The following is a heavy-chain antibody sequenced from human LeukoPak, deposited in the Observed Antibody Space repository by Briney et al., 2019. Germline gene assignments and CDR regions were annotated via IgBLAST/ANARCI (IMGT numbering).Heavy chain of an antibody. CDR1: GFTFSSYA. Sequence: PGGSLRLSCAASGFTFSSYAMSWVRQAPGKGLEWVCGASGSGESTHYADSVKGRFTISRDNSKNTLFLQMNSLRAEDTAVYYCAKDLRGTFIGDFDSWGQGTLVTVSS. D-gene: IGHD1-26*01. CDR2: ASGSGEST. CDR3: AKDLRGTFIGDFDS. J-gene: IGHJ4*02. V-gene: IGHV3-23*01.